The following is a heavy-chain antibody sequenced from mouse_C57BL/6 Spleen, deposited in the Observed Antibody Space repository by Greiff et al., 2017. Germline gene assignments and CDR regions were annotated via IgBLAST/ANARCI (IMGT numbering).Heavy chain of an antibody. V-gene: IGHV1-64*01. CDR2: IHPNSGST. CDR3: AKGIYDGYCRYFDV. J-gene: IGHJ1*03. CDR1: GYTFTSYW. D-gene: IGHD2-3*01. Sequence: QVQLQQPGAELVKPGASVKLSCKASGYTFTSYWMHWVKQRPGQGLEWIGMIHPNSGSTNYNEKFKSKATLTVDKSSSTAYMQLSSLTSEDSAVYYCAKGIYDGYCRYFDVWGTGTTVTVAS.